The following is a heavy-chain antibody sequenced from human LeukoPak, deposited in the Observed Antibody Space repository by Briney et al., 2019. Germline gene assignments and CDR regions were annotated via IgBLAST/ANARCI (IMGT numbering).Heavy chain of an antibody. D-gene: IGHD4-17*01. CDR1: GFTFSTYW. J-gene: IGHJ3*02. CDR2: ITPDGTST. Sequence: GGSLRLSYEASGFTFSTYWMHWVRQAPGKGLVWVSRITPDGTSTTYADSVKGRFTISRDNSKNTLYLQMNSLRAEDTAVYYCARGVGELEDDAFDIWGQGTMVTVSS. V-gene: IGHV3-74*01. CDR3: ARGVGELEDDAFDI.